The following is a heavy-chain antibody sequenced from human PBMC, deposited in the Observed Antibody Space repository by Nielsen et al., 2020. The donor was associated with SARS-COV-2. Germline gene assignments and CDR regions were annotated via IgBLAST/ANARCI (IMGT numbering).Heavy chain of an antibody. CDR2: INSDGSNT. Sequence: GESLKISCAASGFTFSSDWMHWVRQAPGKGLVWVSRINSDGSNTSYADSVKGRFTISRDNAKNTLYLQMNSLRAEDTAVYYCARADYGDYVGDSGPVDYWGQGTLVTVSS. D-gene: IGHD4-17*01. J-gene: IGHJ4*02. V-gene: IGHV3-74*01. CDR3: ARADYGDYVGDSGPVDY. CDR1: GFTFSSDW.